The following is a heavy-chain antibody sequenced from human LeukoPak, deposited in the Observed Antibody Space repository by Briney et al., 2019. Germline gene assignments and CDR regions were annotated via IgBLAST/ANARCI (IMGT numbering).Heavy chain of an antibody. V-gene: IGHV4-4*07. CDR2: IYNSCST. CDR3: ARETGTTGEVKFAA. J-gene: IGHJ4*02. CDR1: GGHNRSYF. Sequence: SETLSLTCTVFGGHNRSYFWLWLGQPAARGLAWVGRIYNSCSTTFNPSLTRRVSLSVDTPKKQLSLPLGPVCAARTAVYFFARETGTTGEVKFAAGGQGTLVTVPS. D-gene: IGHD4-17*01.